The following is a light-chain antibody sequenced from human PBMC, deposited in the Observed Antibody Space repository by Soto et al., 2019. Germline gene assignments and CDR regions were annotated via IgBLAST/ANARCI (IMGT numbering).Light chain of an antibody. CDR1: QDINVY. J-gene: IGKJ2*03. CDR3: QHGYVAPYS. CDR2: SAS. Sequence: DIQMTQSPSSVSAPIGDTVTITCRASQDINVYLNWYQQKPGEVPKLLIYSASTLHSGVPSRFTGSGSETDFTLTIRSLQPEDFATYYCQHGYVAPYSFGLGTKVDIK. V-gene: IGKV1-39*01.